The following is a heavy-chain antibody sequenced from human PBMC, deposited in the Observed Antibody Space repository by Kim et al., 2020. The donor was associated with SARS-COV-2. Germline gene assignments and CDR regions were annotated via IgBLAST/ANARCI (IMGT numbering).Heavy chain of an antibody. CDR2: ISKDGNKE. Sequence: GGSLRLSCAPSGFTFSNYQMHWVRQAPGKGLEWVALISKDGNKEYYADSAKVRFTISRDNSKNTLDLQMNRLRAEDTDVYYCSRDYYQATFYYWGQGTLV. CDR1: GFTFSNYQ. J-gene: IGHJ4*02. V-gene: IGHV3-30*04. CDR3: SRDYYQATFYY. D-gene: IGHD3-22*01.